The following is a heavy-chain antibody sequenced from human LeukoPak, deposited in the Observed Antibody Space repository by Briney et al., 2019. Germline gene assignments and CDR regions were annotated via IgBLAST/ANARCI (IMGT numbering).Heavy chain of an antibody. D-gene: IGHD4-23*01. V-gene: IGHV3-30*03. CDR3: ATGGASVFLDAFDI. Sequence: GGSLRLSCAASGFTFSSYGMHWVRQAPGKGVEWVAVISYDGSNKFYADSVKGRFTISRDNSKNTLYLQMNSLRAEDTAVYYCATGGASVFLDAFDIWGQGTMVTVSS. CDR2: ISYDGSNK. J-gene: IGHJ3*02. CDR1: GFTFSSYG.